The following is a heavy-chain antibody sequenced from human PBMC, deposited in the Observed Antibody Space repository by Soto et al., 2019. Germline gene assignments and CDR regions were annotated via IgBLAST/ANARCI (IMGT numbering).Heavy chain of an antibody. CDR2: IWYDGSNK. D-gene: IGHD3-22*01. CDR1: GFTFSSYG. CDR3: ARRNYDSSGYHYDAFDI. Sequence: QVPLVESGGGVVQPGRSLRLSCAASGFTFSSYGMHWVRQAPGKGLEWVAVIWYDGSNKYYADSVKGRFTISRDNSKNTLYLQMNSLRAEDTAVYYCARRNYDSSGYHYDAFDIWGQGTMVTVSS. V-gene: IGHV3-33*01. J-gene: IGHJ3*02.